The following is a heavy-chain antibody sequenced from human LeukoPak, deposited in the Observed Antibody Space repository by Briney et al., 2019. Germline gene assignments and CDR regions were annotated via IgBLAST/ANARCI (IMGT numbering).Heavy chain of an antibody. J-gene: IGHJ4*02. V-gene: IGHV3-33*05. D-gene: IGHD3-22*01. CDR2: SYADDNQ. CDR1: GFTFRTHG. CDR3: ATGRGYYYGH. Sequence: PGRSLRLSCAASGFTFRTHGMHWVRQAPGKGLEWVAVSYADDNQYYADSVKGRFTISRDNSKNTLYVQMNSLRAEDTALYYCATGRGYYYGHWGQGTLVTVSS.